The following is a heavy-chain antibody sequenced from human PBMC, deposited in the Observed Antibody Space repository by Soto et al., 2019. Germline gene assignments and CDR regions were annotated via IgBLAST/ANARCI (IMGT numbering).Heavy chain of an antibody. V-gene: IGHV3-9*01. CDR2: IRWKGGNI. Sequence: ESGGGLVQPGRSLRLSCAASGFTFDDYAMHWVRQAPGKGLEWVSGIRWKGGNIGYADSVKGRFTISRDNAKNSLFLQMNSLRADDTALYFCAKDIYSSSSGQDYWGQGTPVTVSS. J-gene: IGHJ4*02. CDR3: AKDIYSSSSGQDY. D-gene: IGHD6-6*01. CDR1: GFTFDDYA.